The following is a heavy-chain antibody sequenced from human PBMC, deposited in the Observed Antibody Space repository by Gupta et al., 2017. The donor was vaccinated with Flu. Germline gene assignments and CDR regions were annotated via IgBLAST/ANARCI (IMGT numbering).Heavy chain of an antibody. J-gene: IGHJ3*02. D-gene: IGHD3-10*01. Sequence: APGKGLDWVSHISDSGGVTYYADSVKGRFTISRDNSKNTLYLQMNSLRAEDTALYYCAKDTAPRSSGDAFDMWGQGTMVTVSS. V-gene: IGHV3-23*01. CDR2: ISDSGGVT. CDR3: AKDTAPRSSGDAFDM.